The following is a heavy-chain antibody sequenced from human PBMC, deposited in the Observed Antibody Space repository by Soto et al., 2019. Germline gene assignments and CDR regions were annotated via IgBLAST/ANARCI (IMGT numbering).Heavy chain of an antibody. CDR2: ISGSGSST. J-gene: IGHJ3*02. CDR1: GFTFSSYA. V-gene: IGHV3-23*01. D-gene: IGHD2-15*01. Sequence: EVHLLESGGNLVQPGGSLRLSCAASGFTFSSYAMSWVRQAPGKGLGWVSAISGSGSSTFYADSVKGRFTISRDNSKNTVYLQMNSLRAEDTAVYYCATPYLLYAFDIWGQGTMVTVSS. CDR3: ATPYLLYAFDI.